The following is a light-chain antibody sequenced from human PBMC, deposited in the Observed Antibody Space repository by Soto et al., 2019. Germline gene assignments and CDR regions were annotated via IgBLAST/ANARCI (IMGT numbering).Light chain of an antibody. CDR2: DAS. Sequence: DTQMTQSPSTLSASVGDRVTITCRASQSISSWLAWYQQKPGKAPKLLIYDASSLESGVPSRFSGSGSGTEFTLTISSLQPDDFATYYCQQYNSFSFNFGPGTKGIS. J-gene: IGKJ3*01. CDR3: QQYNSFSFN. V-gene: IGKV1-5*01. CDR1: QSISSW.